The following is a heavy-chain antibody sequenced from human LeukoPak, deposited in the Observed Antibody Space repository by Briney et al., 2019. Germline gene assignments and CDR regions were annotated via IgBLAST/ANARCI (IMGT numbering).Heavy chain of an antibody. CDR3: ARETYGYSYEEPSYFDY. Sequence: SETLSLTCAVYVGSFSGYYWSWIRQPPGKGLEWIGDINHGGSTNYNPSLKSRVTISVDTSISTAYMELSRLRSDDTAVYYCARETYGYSYEEPSYFDYWGQGTLVTVSS. CDR1: VGSFSGYY. CDR2: INHGGST. V-gene: IGHV4-34*01. J-gene: IGHJ4*02. D-gene: IGHD5-18*01.